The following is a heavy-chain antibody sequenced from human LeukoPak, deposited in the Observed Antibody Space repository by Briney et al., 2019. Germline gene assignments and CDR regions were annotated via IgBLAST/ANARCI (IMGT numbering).Heavy chain of an antibody. CDR1: GFSFSTLA. J-gene: IGHJ5*02. D-gene: IGHD2-15*01. CDR3: ARDSGFLPYNWFDT. V-gene: IGHV3-30-3*01. CDR2: ITYDGSDK. Sequence: QSGGSLRLSCAASGFSFSTLAMDWVRQAPGKGLEWVAVITYDGSDKYYADSVKGRFSISRDNSKNTLYLQMNSLRAEDTAVYYCARDSGFLPYNWFDTWGQGTLVTVSS.